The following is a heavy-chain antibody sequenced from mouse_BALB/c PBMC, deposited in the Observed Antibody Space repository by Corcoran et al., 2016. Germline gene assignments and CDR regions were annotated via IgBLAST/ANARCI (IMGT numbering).Heavy chain of an antibody. CDR2: IDPANGNT. J-gene: IGHJ1*01. D-gene: IGHD4-1*01. CDR3: ANWDWYFDV. V-gene: IGHV14-3*02. Sequence: EVQLQQSRAELVKPGPSVKLSCTASGFNIKDTYMHWVKQRPEQGLEWIGRIDPANGNTKYDPKFQGKATITADTSSNTAYLQLSSLTSEDTAVDYCANWDWYFDVWGAGTTVTVSS. CDR1: GFNIKDTY.